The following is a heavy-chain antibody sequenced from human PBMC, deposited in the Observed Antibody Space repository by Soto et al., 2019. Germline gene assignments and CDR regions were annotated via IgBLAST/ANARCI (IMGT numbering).Heavy chain of an antibody. Sequence: KTSETLSLTCTVSGGAISGYHWTWIRQSAGKGLEWIGRIYSSGGTKYNPSLKSRVTMSLDTSKNQFSLRLSSVTAADTAVYYCARGQRFSDSFDPWGQGTLVTVSS. CDR1: GGAISGYH. CDR3: ARGQRFSDSFDP. CDR2: IYSSGGT. V-gene: IGHV4-4*07. D-gene: IGHD3-3*01. J-gene: IGHJ5*02.